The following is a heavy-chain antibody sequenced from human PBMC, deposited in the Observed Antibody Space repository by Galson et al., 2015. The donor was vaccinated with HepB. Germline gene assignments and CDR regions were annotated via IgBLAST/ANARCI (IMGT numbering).Heavy chain of an antibody. V-gene: IGHV1-2*02. J-gene: IGHJ3*02. D-gene: IGHD2-21*01. CDR1: GYTFTGYY. CDR3: ARLVVVMPPGGLGAFDI. CDR2: INPNSGGT. Sequence: SVKVSCKASGYTFTGYYMHWVRQAPGQGLEWMGWINPNSGGTNYAQKFQGRVTMTRDTSISTAYMELSRLRSDDTAVYYCARLVVVMPPGGLGAFDIWGQGTMVTVSS.